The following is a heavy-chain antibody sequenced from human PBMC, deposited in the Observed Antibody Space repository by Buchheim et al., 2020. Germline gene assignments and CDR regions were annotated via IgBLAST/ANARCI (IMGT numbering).Heavy chain of an antibody. J-gene: IGHJ4*02. Sequence: QVQLQESGPGLVKPSETLSLTCTVSGGSVSSGSYYWSWIRQPPGKGLEWIGYIYYSGSTNYNPSLKSRVTISVDTSKQQFSLRLSSVTAADTAVYYCARVYYYDSSGYPFDYWGQGTL. CDR3: ARVYYYDSSGYPFDY. CDR1: GGSVSSGSYY. V-gene: IGHV4-61*01. D-gene: IGHD3-22*01. CDR2: IYYSGST.